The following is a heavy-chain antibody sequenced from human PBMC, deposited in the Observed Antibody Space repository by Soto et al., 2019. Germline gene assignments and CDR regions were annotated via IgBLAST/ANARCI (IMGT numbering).Heavy chain of an antibody. CDR1: GGTFSSYA. D-gene: IGHD6-13*01. CDR3: ARDRIAGSKYYYGMDV. J-gene: IGHJ6*02. V-gene: IGHV1-69*01. CDR2: IIPIFGTE. Sequence: QVQLVQSGAEVKKPGSSVSVSCKASGGTFSSYAISWVRQAPGQGLEWMGGIIPIFGTENYAQKFQGRVTITADESTSTAYMELRSLRSEDTAVYYCARDRIAGSKYYYGMDVWGQGTTVTVSS.